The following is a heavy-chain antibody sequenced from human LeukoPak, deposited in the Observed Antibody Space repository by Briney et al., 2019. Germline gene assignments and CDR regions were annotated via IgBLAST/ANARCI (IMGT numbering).Heavy chain of an antibody. Sequence: ASVKVSCKASGGTFSSYAISWVRQAPGQGLEWMGWISAYNGNTNYAQKLQGRVTMTTDTSTSTAYMELRSLRSDDTAVYYCARIVVPAATGPYYFDYWGQGTLVTVSS. CDR2: ISAYNGNT. D-gene: IGHD2-2*01. J-gene: IGHJ4*02. CDR1: GGTFSSYA. CDR3: ARIVVPAATGPYYFDY. V-gene: IGHV1-18*01.